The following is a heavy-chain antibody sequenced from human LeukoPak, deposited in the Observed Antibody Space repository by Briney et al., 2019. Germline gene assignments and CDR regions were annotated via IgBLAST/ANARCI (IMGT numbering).Heavy chain of an antibody. D-gene: IGHD1-26*01. J-gene: IGHJ4*02. V-gene: IGHV4-34*01. CDR1: GGSFSGYF. Sequence: SETLSLTCAVYGGSFSGYFWTWVRQPPGMGLEWIGEINHSGSTSYSPSLKSRVTISVDTPKNQFSLNVRSVTAADTAIYYCARVPESVGINYFDSWGQGTLLTVSS. CDR3: ARVPESVGINYFDS. CDR2: INHSGST.